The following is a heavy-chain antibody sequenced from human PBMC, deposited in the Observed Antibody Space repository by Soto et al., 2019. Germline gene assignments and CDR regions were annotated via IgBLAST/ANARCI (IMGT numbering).Heavy chain of an antibody. CDR1: GYTFSDYY. CDR3: TRKVRDYNFDY. D-gene: IGHD4-17*01. J-gene: IGHJ4*02. Sequence: QVQLAQSGAEVKKPGASVTVSCKASGYTFSDYYMHWVRQAPGQGLEWMGWINPDSGGTKYTQKFQGRVTMTRDTSISTAYMELSGLRSDDTAVYYCTRKVRDYNFDYWGQGTLVTVSS. V-gene: IGHV1-2*02. CDR2: INPDSGGT.